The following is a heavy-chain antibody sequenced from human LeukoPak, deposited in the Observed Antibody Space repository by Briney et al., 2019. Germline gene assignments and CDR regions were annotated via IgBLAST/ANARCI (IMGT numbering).Heavy chain of an antibody. CDR3: ARGVEMATYDY. V-gene: IGHV3-53*01. CDR1: GFTFSGSA. J-gene: IGHJ4*02. D-gene: IGHD5-24*01. Sequence: GGSLRLSCVASGFTFSGSAMHWVRQASGKGLEWVSVIYSGGSTYYADSVKGRFTISRDNSKNTLYLQMNSLRAEDTAVYYCARGVEMATYDYWGQGTLVTVSS. CDR2: IYSGGST.